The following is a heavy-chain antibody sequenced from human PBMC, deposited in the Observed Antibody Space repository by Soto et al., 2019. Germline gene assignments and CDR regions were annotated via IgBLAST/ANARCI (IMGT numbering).Heavy chain of an antibody. CDR1: GFAFSSYA. Sequence: QLQLVESGGGVVQPGRSLRLSCAASGFAFSSYAMHWVRQGPGKGLEWVAVISYDGSNKYYADSVKGRFTISRDNSKNTLYLQMNSLRAEDTAVYYCARDLSGSGDWGQGTLVTVSS. V-gene: IGHV3-30-3*01. J-gene: IGHJ4*02. CDR3: ARDLSGSGD. D-gene: IGHD3-10*01. CDR2: ISYDGSNK.